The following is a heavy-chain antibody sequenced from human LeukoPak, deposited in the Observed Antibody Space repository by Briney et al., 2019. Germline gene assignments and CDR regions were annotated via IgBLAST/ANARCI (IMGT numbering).Heavy chain of an antibody. CDR2: IYSGGST. Sequence: GSLRLSCAASGFTVSSNYMGWVRQAPGKGLEWVSVIYSGGSTYYADSVKGRFTISRDNSKNTLYLQMNSLRAEDTAVYYCARPYDSSGSYYYYGMDVWGQGTTVTVSS. J-gene: IGHJ6*02. CDR3: ARPYDSSGSYYYYGMDV. CDR1: GFTVSSNY. V-gene: IGHV3-66*02. D-gene: IGHD3-22*01.